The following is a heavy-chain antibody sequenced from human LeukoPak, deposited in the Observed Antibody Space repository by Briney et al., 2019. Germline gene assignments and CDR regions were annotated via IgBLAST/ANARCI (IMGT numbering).Heavy chain of an antibody. D-gene: IGHD3-16*01. CDR2: IYYSGST. CDR3: ARVGGGIPRTGYFDY. J-gene: IGHJ4*02. V-gene: IGHV4-59*01. CDR1: GGSTSSYY. Sequence: SETLSLTCTVSGGSTSSYYWSWLRQPPGKGLEWIGYIYYSGSTNYNPSRKSRVTISVDTSKKQFSLKLSSVTAADTAVYYCARVGGGIPRTGYFDYWGQGTLVTVSS.